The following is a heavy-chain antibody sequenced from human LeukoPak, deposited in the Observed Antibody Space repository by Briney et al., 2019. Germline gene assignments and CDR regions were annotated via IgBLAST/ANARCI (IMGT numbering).Heavy chain of an antibody. CDR1: GFIFSSYS. Sequence: PGRSLRLSCAASGFIFSSYSMNWVRQAPGKGLEWVSSISSSSSYIYYADSVKGRFTISRDNAKNSLYLQMNSLRAEDTAVYYCARTFYGDALYYGMDVWDQGTTVTVSS. D-gene: IGHD4-17*01. CDR2: ISSSSSYI. CDR3: ARTFYGDALYYGMDV. V-gene: IGHV3-21*01. J-gene: IGHJ6*02.